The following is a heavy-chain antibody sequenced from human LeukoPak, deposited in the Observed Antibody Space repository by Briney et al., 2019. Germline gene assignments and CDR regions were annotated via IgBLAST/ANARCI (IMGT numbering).Heavy chain of an antibody. V-gene: IGHV1-8*01. Sequence: ASVKVSCKASGYTFTSYDINWVRQATGQGLEWMGWMNPNSGNTGYAQKFQGRVTMTRNTSISTAYMELSSLRSEDTAVYYCAREPHGFYDSSGWSEYYFDYWGQGTLVTVSS. CDR1: GYTFTSYD. CDR2: MNPNSGNT. D-gene: IGHD3-22*01. J-gene: IGHJ4*02. CDR3: AREPHGFYDSSGWSEYYFDY.